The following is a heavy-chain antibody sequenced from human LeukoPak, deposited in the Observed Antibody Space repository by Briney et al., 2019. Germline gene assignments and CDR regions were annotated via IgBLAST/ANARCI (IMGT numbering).Heavy chain of an antibody. CDR2: ISTWDGDT. J-gene: IGHJ5*02. CDR1: GCTFTSYG. V-gene: IGHV1-18*01. Sequence: ASVKVSCKASGCTFTSYGVSWVRQAPGQGLEWMGWISTWDGDTNYAQNFQGRVTLTTDTSTTTAYMEVRSLRSDDTAVYYCARDWYCSGGSCYDCFDPWGQGTLVTVSS. D-gene: IGHD2-15*01. CDR3: ARDWYCSGGSCYDCFDP.